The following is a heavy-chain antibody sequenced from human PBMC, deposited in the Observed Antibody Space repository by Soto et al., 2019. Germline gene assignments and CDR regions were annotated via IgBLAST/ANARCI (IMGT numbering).Heavy chain of an antibody. CDR1: GYSFTSYL. V-gene: IGHV5-51*01. CDR3: ARRGSSGGGGWFDP. D-gene: IGHD5-12*01. J-gene: IGHJ5*02. CDR2: IYTGDSDT. Sequence: GESLKISCKGCGYSFTSYLIGCVRQLRGKGLEWMGIIYTGDSDTRYSPTFQGQVTISADKSICTAYLQWSSLKAADTAMYYCARRGSSGGGGWFDPWGQGTLVTVSS.